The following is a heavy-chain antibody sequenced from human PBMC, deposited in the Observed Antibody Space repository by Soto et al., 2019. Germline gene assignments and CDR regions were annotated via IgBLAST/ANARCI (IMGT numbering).Heavy chain of an antibody. CDR3: ARDMSVGGYYGMDV. V-gene: IGHV3-33*01. D-gene: IGHD3-22*01. J-gene: IGHJ6*02. CDR1: GFTFSRHG. Sequence: GGSVRLSCEASGFTFSRHGMHWVRQAPGKGLEWVAVVWYNGDDKYYVDSVKGRFTISRDNSKKTLFLQMNSLRVDDTAVYYCARDMSVGGYYGMDVWGQGTTVTVSS. CDR2: VWYNGDDK.